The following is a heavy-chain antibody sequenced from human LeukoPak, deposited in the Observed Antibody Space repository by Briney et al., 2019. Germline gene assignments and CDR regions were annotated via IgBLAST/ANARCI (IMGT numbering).Heavy chain of an antibody. CDR3: ARVGTIFGNDFDY. D-gene: IGHD3-3*01. CDR2: IYHSGST. Sequence: SSETLSLTCTVSGYSISSNYYWGWIRPPPGKGLEWIGSIYHSGSTYYNPSLKSRVTISADTSKNQFSLKLRSVTAADTAVYYCARVGTIFGNDFDYWGQGTLVTVSS. CDR1: GYSISSNYY. J-gene: IGHJ4*02. V-gene: IGHV4-38-2*02.